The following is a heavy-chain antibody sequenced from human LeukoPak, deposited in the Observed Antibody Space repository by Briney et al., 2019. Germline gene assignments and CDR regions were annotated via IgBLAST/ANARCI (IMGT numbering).Heavy chain of an antibody. Sequence: GGSLRLSCAASGFTFSSYWMHWVRQAPGKGLVWVSRINSDGSSTSYADSVKGRFTISRDNAKNTLYLQMNSLRAEDTAVYYCARENGDFYYFDYWGQGTLVTVSS. D-gene: IGHD4-17*01. V-gene: IGHV3-74*01. CDR3: ARENGDFYYFDY. CDR2: INSDGSST. J-gene: IGHJ4*02. CDR1: GFTFSSYW.